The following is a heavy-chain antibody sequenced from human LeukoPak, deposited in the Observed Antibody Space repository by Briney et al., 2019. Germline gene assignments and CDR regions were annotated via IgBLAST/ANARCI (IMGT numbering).Heavy chain of an antibody. CDR3: ARAGGGSASYFAY. D-gene: IGHD6-19*01. CDR2: ISSSSTYT. Sequence: GGSLRLSCASSGFTFSDYYMSWIRQAPGKGLEWVSYISSSSTYTKYVDSVKGRFTISRDNAKNSLFLQMNSLRAEDTAVYYCARAGGGSASYFAYWGQGALSPSPQ. CDR1: GFTFSDYY. J-gene: IGHJ4*02. V-gene: IGHV3-11*05.